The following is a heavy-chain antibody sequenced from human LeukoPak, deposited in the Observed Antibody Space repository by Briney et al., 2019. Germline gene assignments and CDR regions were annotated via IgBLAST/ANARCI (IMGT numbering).Heavy chain of an antibody. CDR1: GGSISSYY. J-gene: IGHJ6*03. Sequence: SETLSLTCTVSGGSISSYYWSWIRQPPGRGLEWMGYIYYSGSTNYNPSLKSRVTISVDTSKNQFSLKLSAVTAADTAVYYCASTQPMYSSGWFTGYYYYYMDVWGKGTTVTISS. D-gene: IGHD6-19*01. CDR3: ASTQPMYSSGWFTGYYYYYMDV. CDR2: IYYSGST. V-gene: IGHV4-59*08.